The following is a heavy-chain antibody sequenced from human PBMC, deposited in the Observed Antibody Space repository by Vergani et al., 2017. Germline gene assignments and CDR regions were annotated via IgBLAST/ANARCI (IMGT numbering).Heavy chain of an antibody. CDR1: GFSLSTSGMC. J-gene: IGHJ4*02. V-gene: IGHV2-70*01. Sequence: QVTLRESGPALVKPTQTLTLTCTFSGFSLSTSGMCVSWIRQPPGKALEWLALIDWDDDKYYSTSLKTRLTISKDTSKNQVVLTMTNMDPVDTATYYCARIRYSGSYLHFDYWGQGTLVTVSS. D-gene: IGHD1-26*01. CDR3: ARIRYSGSYLHFDY. CDR2: IDWDDDK.